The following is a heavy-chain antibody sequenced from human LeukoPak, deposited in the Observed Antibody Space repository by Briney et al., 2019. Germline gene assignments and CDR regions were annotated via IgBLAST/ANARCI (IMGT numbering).Heavy chain of an antibody. Sequence: ETLSLTCGVSGGSSGGFYWSWLRQPPGKGLEWVSAISGSGGSTYYADSVKGRFTISRDNSKNTLYLQMNSLRAEDTAVYYCASLLWFGELLPRPDYWGQGTLVTVSS. J-gene: IGHJ4*02. D-gene: IGHD3-10*01. CDR2: ISGSGGST. CDR1: GGSSGGFY. CDR3: ASLLWFGELLPRPDY. V-gene: IGHV3-23*01.